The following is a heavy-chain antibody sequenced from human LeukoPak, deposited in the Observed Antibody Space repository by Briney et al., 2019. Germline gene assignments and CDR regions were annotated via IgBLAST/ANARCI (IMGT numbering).Heavy chain of an antibody. CDR1: GGSISSSSYY. D-gene: IGHD3-22*01. J-gene: IGHJ4*02. CDR3: ARGNYYDNSGYYGG. CDR2: IYYSGST. Sequence: KASETLSLTCTVSGGSISSSSYYWGWIRQPPGKGLEWIGSIYYSGSTYYNPSLKSRVTISVDTSKNQFSLKLSSVTAADTAVYYCARGNYYDNSGYYGGWGQGTQVTVSS. V-gene: IGHV4-39*01.